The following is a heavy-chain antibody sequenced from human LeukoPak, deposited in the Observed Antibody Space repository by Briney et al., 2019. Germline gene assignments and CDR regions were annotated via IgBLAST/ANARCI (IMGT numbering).Heavy chain of an antibody. CDR3: TRDSGTYNWPYA. CDR1: GFALRGSG. CDR2: IDKKDKGYATAT. J-gene: IGHJ5*02. Sequence: PGGSLKFSCAASGFALRGSGIHWVRQSSGKGLEWVGQIDKKDKGYATATAYAASVTGRFTISRDDSINTAYLQMKSLRTEDTALYYCTRDSGTYNWPYAWEQRSPVTVSS. V-gene: IGHV3-73*01. D-gene: IGHD1-26*01.